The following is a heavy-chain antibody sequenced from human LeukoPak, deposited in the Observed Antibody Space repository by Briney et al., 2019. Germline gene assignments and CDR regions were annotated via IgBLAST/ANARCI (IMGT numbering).Heavy chain of an antibody. D-gene: IGHD5-12*01. V-gene: IGHV3-11*03. J-gene: IGHJ2*01. CDR1: GFPFSDHC. CDR2: ISSSSSYT. Sequence: GGSLRLSCAASGFPFSDHCMSWIRQAPGKGLEWVSYISSSSSYTNYAASVKGRFTISRDNAKNSLHLQMNSLRAEDTAMYYCARFRINIVATTSGHFDLWGRGTQVTVSS. CDR3: ARFRINIVATTSGHFDL.